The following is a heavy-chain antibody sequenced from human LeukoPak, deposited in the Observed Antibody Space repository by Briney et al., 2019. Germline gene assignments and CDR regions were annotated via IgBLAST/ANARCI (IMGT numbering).Heavy chain of an antibody. Sequence: GGSLRLSCAASGFTFSRYEMNWVRQAPGKGLEWVSYINSDGGTIYYADSVKGRFTISRDNAKNSLSLQMNSLRAEDTAVYYCAREDRTVGTAIRSFDWWGLGTLATVSS. CDR3: AREDRTVGTAIRSFDW. D-gene: IGHD4-23*01. V-gene: IGHV3-48*03. J-gene: IGHJ4*02. CDR1: GFTFSRYE. CDR2: INSDGGTI.